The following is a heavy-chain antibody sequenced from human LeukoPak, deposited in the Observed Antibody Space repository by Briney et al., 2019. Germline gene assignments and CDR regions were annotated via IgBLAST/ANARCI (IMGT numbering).Heavy chain of an antibody. J-gene: IGHJ4*02. Sequence: GASVKVSCKASGYTFTSYGISWVRQAPGQGLEWMGGISPIIGNTNYAQKLQGRVTMTTDTSTSTAYMELRSLRSDDTAVYYCARDRCYGSGEDFWGRGTLVTVSS. V-gene: IGHV1-18*01. CDR2: ISPIIGNT. D-gene: IGHD3-10*01. CDR1: GYTFTSYG. CDR3: ARDRCYGSGEDF.